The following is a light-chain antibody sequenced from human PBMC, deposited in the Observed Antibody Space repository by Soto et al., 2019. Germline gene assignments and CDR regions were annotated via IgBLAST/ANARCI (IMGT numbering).Light chain of an antibody. CDR1: QDIGNY. CDR2: GAS. V-gene: IGKV1-33*01. CDR3: QQYDNLALT. J-gene: IGKJ4*01. Sequence: DIQLTQSPSSLSASVGDRVTITCQASQDIGNYLNWYQQKPGKAPRVLIYGASNLEKGVASRFSGSGSGTDFIFTISSLQPEDIGTYYCQQYDNLALTFGGGTKVEI.